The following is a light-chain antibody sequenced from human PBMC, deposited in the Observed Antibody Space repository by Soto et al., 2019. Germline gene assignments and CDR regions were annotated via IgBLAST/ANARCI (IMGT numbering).Light chain of an antibody. CDR2: WAS. J-gene: IGKJ5*01. V-gene: IGKV4-1*01. CDR1: QSVLYSANNKNY. Sequence: DIVMTQSPDSLAVSLGERATINCNSSQSVLYSANNKNYIAWYQQKPGQPPKMLIYWASTRESGVPDRFSGSGSGTDFTLTISNRQADDVAVYYCQQYYSTPTFGQGTRLEIK. CDR3: QQYYSTPT.